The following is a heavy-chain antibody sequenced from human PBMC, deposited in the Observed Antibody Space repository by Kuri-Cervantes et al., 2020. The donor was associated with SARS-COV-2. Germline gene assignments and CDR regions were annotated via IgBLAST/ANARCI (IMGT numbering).Heavy chain of an antibody. Sequence: ASVKVSCKVSGYTLTELSMHWVRQAPGKGLEWMGGSDPEDGKTIYAQKFQGRVTMTEDTSTDTAYMELSSLRSEDTAVYYCARFRSYCSSTSCYLANAFDIWGQGTMVTVSS. CDR1: GYTLTELS. CDR3: ARFRSYCSSTSCYLANAFDI. CDR2: SDPEDGKT. V-gene: IGHV1-24*01. D-gene: IGHD2-2*01. J-gene: IGHJ3*02.